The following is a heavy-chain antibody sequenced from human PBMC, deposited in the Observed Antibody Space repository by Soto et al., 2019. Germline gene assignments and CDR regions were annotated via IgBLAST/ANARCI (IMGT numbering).Heavy chain of an antibody. CDR1: GFTFRKNV. Sequence: LRLSFAASGFTFRKNVLSWVRQAPGKALDWVSGITGSGRDTYYADSVKGRFTISRDNSKNMVFLQMNSLRAEDTALYYCAKNGLDNSPSAIDSWGPGTPVTVSS. CDR2: ITGSGRDT. V-gene: IGHV3-23*01. CDR3: AKNGLDNSPSAIDS. J-gene: IGHJ4*02. D-gene: IGHD2-8*01.